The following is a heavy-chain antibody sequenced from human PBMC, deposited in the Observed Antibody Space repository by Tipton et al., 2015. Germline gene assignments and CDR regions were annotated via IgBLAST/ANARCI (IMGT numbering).Heavy chain of an antibody. CDR1: GGSLNDYY. CDR3: ACQDYDSLTRDYQTVDY. Sequence: TLSLTCSVSGGSLNDYYWSWIRQSPGKGLEWIGYIYYGGSTNYNPSLKSRVTISVDTSKNQFSLKLTSVTAADTAVYYCACQDYDSLTRDYQTVDYGGQGTLVTVSS. D-gene: IGHD3-9*01. V-gene: IGHV4-59*08. J-gene: IGHJ4*02. CDR2: IYYGGST.